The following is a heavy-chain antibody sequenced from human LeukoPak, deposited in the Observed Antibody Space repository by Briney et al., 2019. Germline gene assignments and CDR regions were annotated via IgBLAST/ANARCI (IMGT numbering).Heavy chain of an antibody. D-gene: IGHD4-17*01. V-gene: IGHV4-39*01. J-gene: IGHJ4*02. CDR1: GGSISSSSYY. CDR2: IYYSGST. CDR3: ARRLGGVTTGLDY. Sequence: SETLSLTCTVSGGSISSSSYYWGWIRQPPGKGLEWIGSIYYSGSTYYNPSLKSRVTISVDTSKNQFSLKLSSVTAADTAVYYCARRLGGVTTGLDYWGQGTLVTVSS.